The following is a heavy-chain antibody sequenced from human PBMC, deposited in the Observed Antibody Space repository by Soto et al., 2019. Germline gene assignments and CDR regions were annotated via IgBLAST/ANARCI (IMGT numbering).Heavy chain of an antibody. V-gene: IGHV1-3*01. CDR3: ARGGSLYWYVDL. CDR1: GYTFTSYA. J-gene: IGHJ2*01. D-gene: IGHD1-26*01. CDR2: SNAGNGNT. Sequence: QVQLVQSGAEVKKPGASVKVSCKASGYTFTSYAMHWVRQAPGQRLEWMGWSNAGNGNTKYSQKFQGRVTITRDTSASTAYMELSSLRSEDTAVYYCARGGSLYWYVDLWGRGTLVTVSS.